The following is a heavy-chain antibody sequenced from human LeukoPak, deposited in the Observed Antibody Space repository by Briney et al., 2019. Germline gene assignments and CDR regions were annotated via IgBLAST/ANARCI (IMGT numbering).Heavy chain of an antibody. CDR3: ARDSSGSLDY. Sequence: PGPSLRLSRPASGFTFRSYGMHSVSQAPGKGLEWVALIRYDGSNTFYVDSVKGRFTISRDNSKNTLYLQMNSLRAEDTAVYYCARDSSGSLDYWGQGTLVTVSS. CDR1: GFTFRSYG. V-gene: IGHV3-33*01. D-gene: IGHD3-22*01. J-gene: IGHJ4*02. CDR2: IRYDGSNT.